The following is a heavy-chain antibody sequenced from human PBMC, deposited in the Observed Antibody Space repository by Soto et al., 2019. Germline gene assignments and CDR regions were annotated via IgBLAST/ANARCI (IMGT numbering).Heavy chain of an antibody. CDR2: INAGNGNT. Sequence: QVQLGQSGAEVKKPGASVKVSCKASGYTFTCYAMHWVRQAPGQRLEWMGWINAGNGNTKYAQKFQGRVTITRDTSASTAYMELTSLTSEDTAVYFCARGMYTIDYWGQGTLVTVSS. V-gene: IGHV1-3*01. D-gene: IGHD1-1*01. CDR1: GYTFTCYA. CDR3: ARGMYTIDY. J-gene: IGHJ4*02.